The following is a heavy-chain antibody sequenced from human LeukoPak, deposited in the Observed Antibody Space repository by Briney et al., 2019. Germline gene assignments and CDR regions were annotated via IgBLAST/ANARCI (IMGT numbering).Heavy chain of an antibody. CDR1: GLTFISYG. Sequence: GGSLRLSCEAPGLTFISYGMSWVPQAPGKGLQWVSESTGDGTTTCSEDSVKGRFPISRDNSKNMLYLQMSSLRAEDTAVYYCAKMQGYDYWGQGTLVPVSS. J-gene: IGHJ4*02. D-gene: IGHD5-12*01. V-gene: IGHV3-23*01. CDR2: STGDGTTT. CDR3: AKMQGYDY.